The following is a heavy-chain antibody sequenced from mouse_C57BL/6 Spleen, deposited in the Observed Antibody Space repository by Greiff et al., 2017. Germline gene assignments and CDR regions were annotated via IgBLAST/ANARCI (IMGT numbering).Heavy chain of an antibody. CDR3: GRMDYDFLAY. V-gene: IGHV1-50*01. CDR2: IDPSDSST. J-gene: IGHJ3*01. D-gene: IGHD2-4*01. Sequence: QVQLQQPGAELVKPGASVKLSCKASGYTFTSYWMQWVKQRPGQGLEWIGEIDPSDSSTNYNQKFKGKATLTVDTSSSTAYMQLSSLTAEDSAVYYCGRMDYDFLAYWGQGTLVTVSA. CDR1: GYTFTSYW.